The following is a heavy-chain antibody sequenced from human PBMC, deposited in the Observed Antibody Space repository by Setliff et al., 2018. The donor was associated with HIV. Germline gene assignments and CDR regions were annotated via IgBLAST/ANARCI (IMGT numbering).Heavy chain of an antibody. CDR1: GFTFSSYA. CDR2: ISSSSSTI. CDR3: VQGGLSSGWGSF. D-gene: IGHD6-25*01. V-gene: IGHV3-48*01. Sequence: GGSLRLSCAASGFTFSSYAMHWVRQAPGKGLEWVSYISSSSSTIYYADSVKGRFTISRDNAKNSLYLQMNSLRAEDTAVYYCVQGGLSSGWGSFWGQGTLVTVSS. J-gene: IGHJ4*02.